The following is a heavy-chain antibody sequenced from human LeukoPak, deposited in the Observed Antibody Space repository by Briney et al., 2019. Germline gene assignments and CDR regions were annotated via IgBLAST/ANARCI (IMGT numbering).Heavy chain of an antibody. CDR2: INHSGST. D-gene: IGHD6-6*01. CDR3: ARGRIAARGYFDY. J-gene: IGHJ4*02. Sequence: PSGTLSLTCAVSGGSISSGNWWSWVRQPPGKGLEWIGEINHSGSTNYNPSLKSRVTISVDTSKNQFSLKLSSVTAADTAVYYCARGRIAARGYFDYWGQGTLVTVSS. CDR1: GGSISSGNW. V-gene: IGHV4-4*02.